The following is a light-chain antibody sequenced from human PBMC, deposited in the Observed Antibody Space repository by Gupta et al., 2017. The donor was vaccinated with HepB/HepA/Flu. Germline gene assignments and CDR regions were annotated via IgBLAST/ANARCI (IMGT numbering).Light chain of an antibody. CDR3: LLFFGVPSG. CDR2: DTH. Sequence: QAVVTQEPSLTVSLGGTVPLTCGSSAGAVTSGHFPYWFQQKPGQAPRTLIFDTHNKPSWTPARFSGSLLGGKAALTLSGAQPEYEADDYCLLFFGVPSGFGTGTKVTVL. CDR1: AGAVTSGHF. J-gene: IGLJ1*01. V-gene: IGLV7-46*01.